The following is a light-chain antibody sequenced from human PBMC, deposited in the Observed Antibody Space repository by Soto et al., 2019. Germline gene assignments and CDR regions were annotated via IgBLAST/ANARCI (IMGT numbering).Light chain of an antibody. CDR3: CLSAVTFCV. CDR1: SSDVGTYDF. V-gene: IGLV2-11*01. J-gene: IGLJ1*01. CDR2: DVS. Sequence: QSALTQPRSVSGSPGQSVTISCTGTSSDVGTYDFVSWYQQHPGKAPRLMIFDVSERPSGVPDRFSGSKSGNTASLTISGLRAEDEDDYYCCLSAVTFCVFGTGAKVTLL.